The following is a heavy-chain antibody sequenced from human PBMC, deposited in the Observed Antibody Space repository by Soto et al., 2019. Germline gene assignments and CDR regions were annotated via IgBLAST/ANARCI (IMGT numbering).Heavy chain of an antibody. CDR1: GGSIGGGGYS. V-gene: IGHV4-61*08. CDR2: IYYSGSP. CDR3: ARHNYGSGSTYFDY. Sequence: PSETLSLTCTVSGGSIGGGGYSWTWIRQHPGKGLEWIGYIYYSGSPNYNPSLKSRVTISVDTSKNQFSLKLNSMTAADTAVYYCARHNYGSGSTYFDYWGQGTLVTDSS. D-gene: IGHD3-10*01. J-gene: IGHJ4*02.